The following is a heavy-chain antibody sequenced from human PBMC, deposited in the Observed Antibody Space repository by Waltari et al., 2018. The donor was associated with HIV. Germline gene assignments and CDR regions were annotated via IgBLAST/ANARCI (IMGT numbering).Heavy chain of an antibody. CDR1: GYRFTTYW. D-gene: IGHD2-15*01. Sequence: EVQLVQSGAEVKKPGESLKTPCKGSGYRFTTYWIGWVRQIPRHGLEWMGIIYPGDSDTRYSPSFQGQVTISADKSISTAYLQWSSLKASDTAMYYCARHCPKDCSGGSCYAFDIWGQGTMVTVSS. CDR2: IYPGDSDT. CDR3: ARHCPKDCSGGSCYAFDI. J-gene: IGHJ3*02. V-gene: IGHV5-51*01.